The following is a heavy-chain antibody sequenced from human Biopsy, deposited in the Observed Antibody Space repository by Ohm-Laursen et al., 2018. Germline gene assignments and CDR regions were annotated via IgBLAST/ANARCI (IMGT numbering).Heavy chain of an antibody. D-gene: IGHD3-10*01. CDR2: IYGGGFGT. CDR3: AKFEGDPTPSYYFDY. V-gene: IGHV3-23*01. Sequence: GSLRLSCAASGFTFSDYAMSWVRQAPGKGLEWVAGIYGGGFGTYYADSVKGRFSISRDNSENTLYLHMNSLRAEDTAVYFCAKFEGDPTPSYYFDYWGQGTLVTVSS. CDR1: GFTFSDYA. J-gene: IGHJ4*02.